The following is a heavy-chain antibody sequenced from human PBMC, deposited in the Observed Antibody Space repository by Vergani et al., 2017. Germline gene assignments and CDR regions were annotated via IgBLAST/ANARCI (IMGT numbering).Heavy chain of an antibody. Sequence: QVTLRESGPALVKPTQSLTLTCTFSGFSLSTSGMCVSWIRQPPGKALEWLARIDWDDDKYYSTSLKTRLTISKDTSKNQVVLTMTNMDPVDTATYYCARPHSCIAVAGTGGYFDYWGQGTLVTVSS. CDR3: ARPHSCIAVAGTGGYFDY. CDR1: GFSLSTSGMC. J-gene: IGHJ4*02. CDR2: IDWDDDK. D-gene: IGHD6-19*01. V-gene: IGHV2-70*15.